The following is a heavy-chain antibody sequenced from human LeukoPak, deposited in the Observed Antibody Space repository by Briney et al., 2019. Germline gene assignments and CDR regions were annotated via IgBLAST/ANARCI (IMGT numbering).Heavy chain of an antibody. Sequence: SETLSLTCAVYGGSFSGYYWSWIRQPPGKGLEWIGEINHSGSTNYNPSLKSRVTISVDTSKNQFSLKLSSVTAADTAVYYCARGLFPDPAQQPHYFDYWGQGTLVTVSS. CDR2: INHSGST. J-gene: IGHJ4*02. CDR3: ARGLFPDPAQQPHYFDY. CDR1: GGSFSGYY. V-gene: IGHV4-34*01. D-gene: IGHD6-13*01.